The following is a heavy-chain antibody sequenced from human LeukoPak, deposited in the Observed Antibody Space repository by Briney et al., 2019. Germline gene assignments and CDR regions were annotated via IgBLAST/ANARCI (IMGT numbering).Heavy chain of an antibody. V-gene: IGHV3-21*01. Sequence: GGSLRLSCAASGFTVSSNYTNWVRQAPGKGLEWVSSISSSSSYIYYADSVKGRFTIYRDNAKNSLYLQMNSLRAEDTAVYYCARDGQQWLVHDYWGQGTLVTVSS. D-gene: IGHD6-19*01. CDR3: ARDGQQWLVHDY. J-gene: IGHJ4*02. CDR1: GFTVSSNY. CDR2: ISSSSSYI.